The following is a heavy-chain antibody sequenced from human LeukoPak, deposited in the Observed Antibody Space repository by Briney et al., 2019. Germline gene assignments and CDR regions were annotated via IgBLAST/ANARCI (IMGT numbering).Heavy chain of an antibody. J-gene: IGHJ5*02. CDR2: ISGSGGST. D-gene: IGHD2-2*01. CDR3: AKLGRFIVVAPAANWFDP. Sequence: PGGSLRVFCAASGFTFSSYAMSWVRQAPGKGLEWVSAISGSGGSTYYADSVKGRFTISRDNSKNTLYLQMNSLRAEDTAVYYCAKLGRFIVVAPAANWFDPWGQGTLVTVSS. CDR1: GFTFSSYA. V-gene: IGHV3-23*01.